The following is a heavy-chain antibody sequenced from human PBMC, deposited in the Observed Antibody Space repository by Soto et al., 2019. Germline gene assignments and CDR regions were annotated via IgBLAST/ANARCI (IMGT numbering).Heavy chain of an antibody. D-gene: IGHD3-10*01. J-gene: IGHJ6*03. CDR1: GFTFDDYA. V-gene: IGHV3-9*01. CDR2: ISWNSGSI. Sequence: GGSLRLSCAASGFTFDDYAMHWVRQAPGKGLEWVSGISWNSGSIGYADSVKGRFTISRDNAKNSLYLQMNSLRAEDTALYYYAKDMGTMVRDYYYYYMDVWGKGTTVTVSS. CDR3: AKDMGTMVRDYYYYYMDV.